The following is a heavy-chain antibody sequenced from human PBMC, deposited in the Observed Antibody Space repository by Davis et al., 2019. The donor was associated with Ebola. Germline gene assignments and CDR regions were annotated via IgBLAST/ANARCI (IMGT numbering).Heavy chain of an antibody. CDR2: ISYDGSRR. V-gene: IGHV3-30*19. CDR3: ARDEVYTNYGSRFDF. CDR1: GFTFSSFG. D-gene: IGHD4-11*01. Sequence: GESLKISCAASGFTFSSFGMHWVRQAPGKGLEWVAVISYDGSRRYYADSVKGRFTISRDNSKNTMYLQMNSLRAEDTAVNSCARDEVYTNYGSRFDFWGQGTLVAVSS. J-gene: IGHJ4*02.